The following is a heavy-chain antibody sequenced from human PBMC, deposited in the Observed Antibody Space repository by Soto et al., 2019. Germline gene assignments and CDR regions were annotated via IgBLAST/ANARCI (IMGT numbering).Heavy chain of an antibody. J-gene: IGHJ4*02. CDR3: ARDSRDLWVGEFRILFDY. CDR1: GYTFTSYG. D-gene: IGHD3-10*01. Sequence: ASVKVSCKASGYTFTSYGISWVRQAPGQGLEWMGWISAYNGNTNYAQKLQGRVTMTTDTSTSTAYMELRSLRSDDTAVYYCARDSRDLWVGEFRILFDYWGQGTLVTVSS. V-gene: IGHV1-18*01. CDR2: ISAYNGNT.